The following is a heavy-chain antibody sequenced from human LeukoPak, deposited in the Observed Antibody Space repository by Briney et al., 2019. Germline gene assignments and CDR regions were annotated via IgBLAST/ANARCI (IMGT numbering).Heavy chain of an antibody. CDR1: GFTSSDSY. Sequence: GGSLRLSCAASGFTSSDSYMTWIRQAPGMGLEWLAYITSGGSATFFADSVRGRFTISRDNAKSSLFLHMSSLRPEDTAVYYCARVVGLKVPAAIDRQTTPSRRSCFDPWGQGTLVTVSS. V-gene: IGHV3-11*01. J-gene: IGHJ5*02. D-gene: IGHD2-2*02. CDR2: ITSGGSAT. CDR3: ARVVGLKVPAAIDRQTTPSRRSCFDP.